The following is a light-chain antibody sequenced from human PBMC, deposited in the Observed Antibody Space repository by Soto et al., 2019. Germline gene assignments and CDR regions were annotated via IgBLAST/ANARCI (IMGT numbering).Light chain of an antibody. Sequence: QSFLTQPASVSGSPGQSITISCTGTSSDVGGYNYVSWYQQHPGKAPKLMIYEVSNRPSGVSNRFSGSKSGNTASLTISGLQAEDEADYYCSSYTSSSTPLVFGTGTKVTVL. J-gene: IGLJ1*01. CDR3: SSYTSSSTPLV. CDR1: SSDVGGYNY. CDR2: EVS. V-gene: IGLV2-14*01.